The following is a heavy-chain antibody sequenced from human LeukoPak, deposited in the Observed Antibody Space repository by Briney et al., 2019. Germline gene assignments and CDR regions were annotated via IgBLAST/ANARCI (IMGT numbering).Heavy chain of an antibody. CDR2: ISASGGST. J-gene: IGHJ6*03. CDR3: AKGEVYCSSSSCYGYYYYYMDV. Sequence: GGSLRLSCAASGFTFSSYAMSWVRQAPGKGLEWVSAISASGGSTYYADSVKGRFTISRDNSKNTLYLQINGLRAEDTAVYCCAKGEVYCSSSSCYGYYYYYMDVWGKGTTVTVS. CDR1: GFTFSSYA. V-gene: IGHV3-23*01. D-gene: IGHD2-2*01.